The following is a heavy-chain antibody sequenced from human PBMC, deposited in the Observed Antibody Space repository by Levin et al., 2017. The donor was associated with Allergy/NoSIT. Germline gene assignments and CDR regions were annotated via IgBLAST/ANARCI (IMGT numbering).Heavy chain of an antibody. CDR3: ATESSDYSRYFDS. CDR1: GGTFSSYV. CDR2: IIPVFGSA. V-gene: IGHV1-69*13. Sequence: ASVKVSCKVSGGTFSSYVISWVRRAPGQGLEWLGGIIPVFGSATCAQKFQGRVTIGADESTSTAYMHLSSLRSEDTAVYYCATESSDYSRYFDSWGQGTLVTVSS. D-gene: IGHD3-22*01. J-gene: IGHJ4*01.